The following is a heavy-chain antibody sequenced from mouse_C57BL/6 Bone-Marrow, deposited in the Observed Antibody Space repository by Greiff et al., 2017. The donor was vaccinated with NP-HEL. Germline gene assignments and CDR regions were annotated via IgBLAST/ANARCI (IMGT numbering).Heavy chain of an antibody. D-gene: IGHD2-4*01. CDR2: IRNKANGYTT. CDR3: AGTIYYDYADDPCYAMDY. J-gene: IGHJ4*01. Sequence: EVHLVESGGGLVQPGGSLSLSCAASGFTFTDYYMSWVRQPPGKALEWLGFIRNKANGYTTEYSASVKGRFTISSDNSQSILYLQSNALRAEDSATYNCAGTIYYDYADDPCYAMDYWGQGTSVTVSS. V-gene: IGHV7-3*01. CDR1: GFTFTDYY.